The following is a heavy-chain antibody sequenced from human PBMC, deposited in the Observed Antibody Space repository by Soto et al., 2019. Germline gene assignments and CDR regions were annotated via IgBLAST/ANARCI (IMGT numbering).Heavy chain of an antibody. V-gene: IGHV3-49*03. CDR1: AFTLGDYA. Sequence: PGWSLRLSCTVSAFTLGDYAMSWFRQAPGKGLEWVGFIRPQAYSGTTEYAASVKGRFTISRDAFKSIVYLQMNSLQTEDTAIYYWTRGWDFYDGYSTYYFDSWGQGNLVTVSS. CDR2: IRPQAYSGTT. CDR3: TRGWDFYDGYSTYYFDS. D-gene: IGHD3-3*01. J-gene: IGHJ4*02.